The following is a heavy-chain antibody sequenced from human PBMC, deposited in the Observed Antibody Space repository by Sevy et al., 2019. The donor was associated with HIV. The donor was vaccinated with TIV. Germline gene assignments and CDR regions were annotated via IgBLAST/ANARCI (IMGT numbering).Heavy chain of an antibody. CDR1: GFTFSSYW. V-gene: IGHV3-7*01. CDR3: ARHVGRGYDFWSGYPYYYYYGMDV. Sequence: GESLKISCAASGFTFSSYWMSWVRQAPGKGLESVANIKQDGSEKYYVDSVKGRFTISRDNAKNSLYLQMNSLRAEDTAVYYCARHVGRGYDFWSGYPYYYYYGMDVWGQGTTVTVSS. D-gene: IGHD3-3*01. CDR2: IKQDGSEK. J-gene: IGHJ6*02.